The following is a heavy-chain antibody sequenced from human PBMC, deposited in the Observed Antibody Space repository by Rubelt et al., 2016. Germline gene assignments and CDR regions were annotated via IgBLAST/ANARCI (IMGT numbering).Heavy chain of an antibody. CDR2: INHSGST. D-gene: IGHD3-22*01. CDR3: ARGLPRDYYDSSPTNWFDP. CDR1: GGSFSGYY. V-gene: IGHV4-34*01. J-gene: IGHJ5*02. Sequence: QVQLQQWGAGLLKPSETLSLTCAVYGGSFSGYYWSWIRQPPGKGLEWIGEINHSGSTNYNPSLKSRGTISRDTSKNQFSLRLSSVTAADTAVYYCARGLPRDYYDSSPTNWFDPWGQGTLVTVSS.